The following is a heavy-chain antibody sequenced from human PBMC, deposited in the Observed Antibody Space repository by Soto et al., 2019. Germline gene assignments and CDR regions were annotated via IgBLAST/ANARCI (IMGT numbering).Heavy chain of an antibody. V-gene: IGHV4-34*01. J-gene: IGHJ4*02. CDR2: INHSGST. Sequence: PSETLSLTCAVYGGSFSGYYWSWIRQPPGKGLEWIGEINHSGSTNYNPSLKSRVTISVDTSKNQFSLKLSSVTAADTAVYYWVRSKQAGKYHLPAYWGQGTLVTVYS. CDR1: GGSFSGYY. D-gene: IGHD2-2*01. CDR3: VRSKQAGKYHLPAY.